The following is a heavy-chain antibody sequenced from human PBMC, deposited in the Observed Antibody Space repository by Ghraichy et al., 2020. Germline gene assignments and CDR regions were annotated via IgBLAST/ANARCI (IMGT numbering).Heavy chain of an antibody. J-gene: IGHJ4*02. Sequence: GGSLRLSCAVSGFIFSSHAMNWVRQAPGKGLEWVSTISGSGDNTFYADSVKGRFTISRDNAKNTLYLQMNSLRAEDTAVYYCARVSEQDVVATISGYFDYWGQGTLVTVSS. D-gene: IGHD5-12*01. V-gene: IGHV3-23*01. CDR1: GFIFSSHA. CDR3: ARVSEQDVVATISGYFDY. CDR2: ISGSGDNT.